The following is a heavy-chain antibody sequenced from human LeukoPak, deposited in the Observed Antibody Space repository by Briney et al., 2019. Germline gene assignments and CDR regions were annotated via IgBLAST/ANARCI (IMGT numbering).Heavy chain of an antibody. CDR3: ARGHSSSWRDFDY. Sequence: PGGSLRLSCAASGFTFSRYSVNWVRQAPGKGLEWVGRIRNKAQSFTTEYAASVKGRFTISRDDSKNSLYLQMNSLKTEDTAVYYCARGHSSSWRDFDYWGQGTLVTVSS. J-gene: IGHJ4*02. CDR2: IRNKAQSFTT. D-gene: IGHD6-13*01. CDR1: GFTFSRYS. V-gene: IGHV3-72*01.